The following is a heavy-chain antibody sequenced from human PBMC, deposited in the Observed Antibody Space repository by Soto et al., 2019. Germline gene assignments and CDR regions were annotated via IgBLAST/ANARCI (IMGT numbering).Heavy chain of an antibody. J-gene: IGHJ6*02. Sequence: QVQLVESGGGVVQPGRSLRLSCAASGFTFSSYGMHWVRQAPGKGLEWVAVISYDGSNKYYADSVKGRFTISRDNSKNTLYLQMNSLRAEDTAVYYCAKRRGPMVTRVEVMDVWGQGTTVTVSS. CDR2: ISYDGSNK. V-gene: IGHV3-30*18. CDR3: AKRRGPMVTRVEVMDV. D-gene: IGHD3-10*01. CDR1: GFTFSSYG.